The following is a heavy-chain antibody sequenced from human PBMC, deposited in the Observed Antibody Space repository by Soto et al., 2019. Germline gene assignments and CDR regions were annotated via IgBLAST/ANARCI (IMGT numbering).Heavy chain of an antibody. CDR1: GFTFSNAW. D-gene: IGHD4-4*01. CDR2: IKTKKDGGTI. V-gene: IGHV3-15*01. J-gene: IGHJ4*02. Sequence: EVQLVESGGGLVKPGGSLRLSCEVSGFTFSNAWMSWVRQAPGKGLEWVGRIKTKKDGGTIDYAAPVKGRFTISRNDSNNTVYLPMNNLKTEDTAVYYGPTMFIIVDYSKNWGQGTLVTVSS. CDR3: PTMFIIVDYSKN.